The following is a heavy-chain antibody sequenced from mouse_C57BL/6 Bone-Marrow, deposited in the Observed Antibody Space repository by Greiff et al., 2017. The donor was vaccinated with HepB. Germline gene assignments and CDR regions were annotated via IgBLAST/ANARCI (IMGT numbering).Heavy chain of an antibody. CDR3: ALYGNYSYWYFDV. V-gene: IGHV14-2*01. J-gene: IGHJ1*03. Sequence: VQLKQSGAELVKPGASVKLSCTASGFNIKDYYMHWVKQRTEQGLEWIGRIDPEDGETKYAPKFQGKATITADTSSKTAYLQLSSLTSEDTAVYYCALYGNYSYWYFDVWGTGTTVTVSS. D-gene: IGHD2-1*01. CDR1: GFNIKDYY. CDR2: IDPEDGET.